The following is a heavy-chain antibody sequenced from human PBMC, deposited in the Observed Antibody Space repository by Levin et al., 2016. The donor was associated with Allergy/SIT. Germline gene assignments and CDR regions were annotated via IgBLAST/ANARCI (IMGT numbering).Heavy chain of an antibody. CDR3: ARIRDYYDSSGYISHDAFDI. Sequence: SGPTLVKPTQTLTLTCTFSGFSLSTSGMCVSWIRQPPGKALEWLALIDWDDDKYYSTSLKTRLTISKDTSKNQVVLTMTNMDPVDTATYYCARIRDYYDSSGYISHDAFDIWGQGTMVTVSS. D-gene: IGHD3-22*01. J-gene: IGHJ3*02. CDR1: GFSLSTSGMC. V-gene: IGHV2-70*01. CDR2: IDWDDDK.